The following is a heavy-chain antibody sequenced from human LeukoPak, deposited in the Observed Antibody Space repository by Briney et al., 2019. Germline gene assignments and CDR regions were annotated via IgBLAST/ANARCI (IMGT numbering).Heavy chain of an antibody. V-gene: IGHV1-2*02. Sequence: GASVKVSCKASGYTFTNYYVHWVRQAPGQGLEWLGWINPNSGDTHYAQTFQGGVTMTRDTSFSTTYLELSRLRSDDTAVYYCSRYYRYFDYWGQGTLVTVSS. D-gene: IGHD3-10*01. CDR1: GYTFTNYY. J-gene: IGHJ4*02. CDR3: SRYYRYFDY. CDR2: INPNSGDT.